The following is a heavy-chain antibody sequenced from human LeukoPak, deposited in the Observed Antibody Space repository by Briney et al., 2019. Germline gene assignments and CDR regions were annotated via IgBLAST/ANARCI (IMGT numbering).Heavy chain of an antibody. J-gene: IGHJ5*02. V-gene: IGHV3-33*01. D-gene: IGHD6-6*01. CDR3: VLAARPGGWFDP. CDR2: IWYDGSNK. CDR1: GFTFSYYG. Sequence: GGSLRLSCAASGFTFSYYGMQWVRQAPGKGLEWVAVIWYDGSNKYYADSVKGRFTISRDNSKNTLYLQMNSLRAEDTAVYYCVLAARPGGWFDPWGQGTLVTVSS.